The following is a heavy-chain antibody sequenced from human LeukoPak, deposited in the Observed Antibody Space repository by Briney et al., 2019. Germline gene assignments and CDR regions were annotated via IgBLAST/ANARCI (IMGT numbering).Heavy chain of an antibody. CDR2: IKGDESYT. CDR3: VRDGDVYNFDH. D-gene: IGHD5-24*01. V-gene: IGHV3-74*01. Sequence: GGSRRLPWAASGFPFRSHRMHWFRKAPGKGLVWVSRIKGDESYTNHADSVKGRFTISRDNAKNTLYLQMTSLRAEDTAIYYCVRDGDVYNFDHWGQGTLVTVSS. J-gene: IGHJ4*02. CDR1: GFPFRSHR.